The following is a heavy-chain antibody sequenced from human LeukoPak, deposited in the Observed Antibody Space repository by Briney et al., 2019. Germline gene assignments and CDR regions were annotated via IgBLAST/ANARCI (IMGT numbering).Heavy chain of an antibody. V-gene: IGHV3-53*01. D-gene: IGHD3-22*01. J-gene: IGHJ4*02. CDR2: IYSGGNT. CDR1: GFTCSSYW. Sequence: GGSLRLSCAASGFTCSSYWMTWVRQAPGKGLEGVSFIYSGGNTYYADSVKGRFTISRDNSKNTVHLQMNSLRAEDTAVYYCARRAGDYSHPYDYWGQGTLVTVSS. CDR3: ARRAGDYSHPYDY.